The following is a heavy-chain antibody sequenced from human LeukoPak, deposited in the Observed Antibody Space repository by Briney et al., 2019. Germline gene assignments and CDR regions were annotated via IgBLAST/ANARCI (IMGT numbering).Heavy chain of an antibody. CDR3: ARHCTGGICYSNYFDY. D-gene: IGHD2-15*01. V-gene: IGHV4-59*08. CDR1: GGSISNYY. CDR2: IYDTEST. Sequence: SETLSLTCTVSGGSISNYYWSWIRQPPGKGLEWIGYIYDTESTNYNPSLESRVTISVDTSKNQFSLTLSSVTAADTAVYYCARHCTGGICYSNYFDYWGQGTLVTVSS. J-gene: IGHJ4*02.